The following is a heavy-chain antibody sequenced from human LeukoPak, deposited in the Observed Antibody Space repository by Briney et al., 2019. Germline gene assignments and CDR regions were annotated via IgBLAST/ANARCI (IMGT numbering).Heavy chain of an antibody. CDR3: ARDRGYFDN. V-gene: IGHV3-21*01. J-gene: IGHJ4*02. CDR2: ITSSSNYT. D-gene: IGHD5-12*01. CDR1: GFTFSIYS. Sequence: GGSLRLSCAASGFTFSIYSMNWVRQAPGKGLEWLSSITSSSNYTYYADSVKGRFTISRDNVQNSLYLQMNSLRAEDTAMYYCARDRGYFDNWGQGILVDVSS.